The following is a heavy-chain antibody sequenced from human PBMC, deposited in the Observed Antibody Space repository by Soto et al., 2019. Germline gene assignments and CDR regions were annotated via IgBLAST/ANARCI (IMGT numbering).Heavy chain of an antibody. CDR2: IKPDGSAT. CDR3: ARNGR. CDR1: GFTFNTYC. V-gene: IGHV3-7*05. J-gene: IGHJ4*01. Sequence: EVQLVESGGGLVQPGGSLRLSCAASGFTFNTYCMRWVRQAPGQGLEWVANIKPDGSATDYVDSVKGRFTISRDNANNSLFLQMNSLRAEDTAVYYGARNGRWGHGTFVTVSS. D-gene: IGHD2-8*01.